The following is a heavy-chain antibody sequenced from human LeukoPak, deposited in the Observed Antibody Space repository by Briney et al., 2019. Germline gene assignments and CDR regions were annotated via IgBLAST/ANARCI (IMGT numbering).Heavy chain of an antibody. D-gene: IGHD5-24*01. CDR2: INPGGRST. CDR3: AREIGPIQLHLWGSAFDY. V-gene: IGHV1-46*01. CDR1: GYTFTNYY. Sequence: GASVRVSCKASGYTFTNYYIHWVRQAPGRGLEWIGIINPGGRSTSYAQKFRGRVTMTRDTSTSTVYMELSSLRSEDTAVYYCAREIGPIQLHLWGSAFDYWGQGTLVTVSS. J-gene: IGHJ4*02.